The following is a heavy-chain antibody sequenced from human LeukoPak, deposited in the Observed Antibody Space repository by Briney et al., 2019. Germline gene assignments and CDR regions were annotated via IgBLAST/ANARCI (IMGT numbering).Heavy chain of an antibody. J-gene: IGHJ4*02. Sequence: SVKVSCEASGGTFSSYAISWVRQAPGQGLEWMGGIIPIFGTANYAQKFQGRVTITADESTSTAYMELSSLRSEDTAVYYCARGRDGTAMAMIFDYWGQGTLVTVSS. CDR1: GGTFSSYA. D-gene: IGHD5-18*01. CDR3: ARGRDGTAMAMIFDY. V-gene: IGHV1-69*01. CDR2: IIPIFGTA.